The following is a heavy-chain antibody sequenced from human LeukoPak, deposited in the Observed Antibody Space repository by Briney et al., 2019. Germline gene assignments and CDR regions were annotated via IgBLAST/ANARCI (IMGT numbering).Heavy chain of an antibody. Sequence: SETLSLTCAVYGGSFSGYYWSWIRQPPGKGLEWIGEINHSGSTSYNPSLKSRVTISVDTSKNQFSLKLSSVTAADTAVYYCARIWLHTHYYYYGMDVWGQGTTVTVSS. CDR3: ARIWLHTHYYYYGMDV. CDR1: GGSFSGYY. J-gene: IGHJ6*02. D-gene: IGHD5-24*01. V-gene: IGHV4-34*01. CDR2: INHSGST.